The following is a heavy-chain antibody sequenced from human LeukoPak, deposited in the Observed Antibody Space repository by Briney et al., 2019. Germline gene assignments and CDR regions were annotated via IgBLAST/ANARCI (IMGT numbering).Heavy chain of an antibody. Sequence: GGSLRLSCAASGFTFSSYAMSWVRQAPGKGLEWVANIKEDGSAKFYVDSVKGRFTISRDNAKNSLYLQMNSLRVDDTAVYYRASEYATGLEPGWDYWGQGIPVTVSS. CDR3: ASEYATGLEPGWDY. J-gene: IGHJ4*02. D-gene: IGHD2-2*01. CDR2: IKEDGSAK. CDR1: GFTFSSYA. V-gene: IGHV3-7*01.